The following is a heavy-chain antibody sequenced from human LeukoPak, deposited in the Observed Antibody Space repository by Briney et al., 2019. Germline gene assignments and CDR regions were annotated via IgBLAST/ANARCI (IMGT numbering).Heavy chain of an antibody. Sequence: GGSLRLSCAASGFTFSTYWMHWVRQAPGKGLEWVANIKQDGSAKYYVDSVKGRFTISRDNAKNSLYLQMNSLRAEDTAVYYCAGSWSPYDAFDIWGQGTMVSVSS. J-gene: IGHJ3*02. CDR3: AGSWSPYDAFDI. V-gene: IGHV3-7*01. CDR1: GFTFSTYW. CDR2: IKQDGSAK. D-gene: IGHD6-13*01.